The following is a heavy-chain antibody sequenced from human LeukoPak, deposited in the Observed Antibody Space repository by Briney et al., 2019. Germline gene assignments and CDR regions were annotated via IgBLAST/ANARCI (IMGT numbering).Heavy chain of an antibody. V-gene: IGHV1-69*05. J-gene: IGHJ6*03. D-gene: IGHD1-26*01. CDR1: GDTISSYA. CDR2: IISIFGTA. CDR3: ATAKGENYYYYYYYMDV. Sequence: PSASVNVTCTASGDTISSYAISGVRQAPGQGVEGMGGIISIFGTANYAQKFQGRVTITTDEPTSTAYMELSSLRSEDTAVYYCATAKGENYYYYYYYMDVWGKGTTVTVSS.